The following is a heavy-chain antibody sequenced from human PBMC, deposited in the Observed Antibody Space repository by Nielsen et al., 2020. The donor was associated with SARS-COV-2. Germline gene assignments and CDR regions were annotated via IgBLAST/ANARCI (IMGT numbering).Heavy chain of an antibody. D-gene: IGHD1-26*01. V-gene: IGHV3-23*01. Sequence: GESLKISCAASGFTFSSYAMSWVRQAPGKGLEWVSAISGSGGSTYYADSVKGRFTISRDNSKNTLYLQMNSLRAEDTAVYYCARDRRGIVGATGAYYFDYWGQGTLVTVSS. CDR2: ISGSGGST. J-gene: IGHJ4*02. CDR3: ARDRRGIVGATGAYYFDY. CDR1: GFTFSSYA.